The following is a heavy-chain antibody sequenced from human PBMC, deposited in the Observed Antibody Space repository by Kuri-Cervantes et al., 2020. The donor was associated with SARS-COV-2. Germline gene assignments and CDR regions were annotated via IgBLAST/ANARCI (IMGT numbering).Heavy chain of an antibody. V-gene: IGHV1-69*04. CDR2: IIPDLGVT. CDR1: GVTFTRDT. D-gene: IGHD2-2*01. J-gene: IGHJ4*02. CDR3: ARDRNAWPFDY. Sequence: SVKVSCKASGVTFTRDTINWVRQAPGQGLEWMGRIIPDLGVTNYARKFQGRVTITADKSTNTAYMDLNSLTSEDTAVYYCARDRNAWPFDYWGQGTLVTVSS.